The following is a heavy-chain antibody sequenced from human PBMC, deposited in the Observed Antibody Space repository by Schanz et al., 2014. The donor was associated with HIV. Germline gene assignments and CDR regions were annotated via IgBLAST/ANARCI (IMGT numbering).Heavy chain of an antibody. CDR1: GITFRTHG. D-gene: IGHD6-13*01. J-gene: IGHJ4*02. CDR2: ISYDGSIK. CDR3: AKVGRIYSTTWIDH. V-gene: IGHV3-30*18. Sequence: QVQLVESGGGVVRPGRSLRLSCAGPGITFRTHGIHWVRQAPAKGLEWVAVISYDGSIKEYADSVKGRFAISRDNSKNTVYLQMNSLRGEDSAVYYCAKVGRIYSTTWIDHWGQGTLVTVSS.